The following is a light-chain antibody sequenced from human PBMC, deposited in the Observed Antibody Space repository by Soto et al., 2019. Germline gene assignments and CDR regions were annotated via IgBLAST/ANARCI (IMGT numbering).Light chain of an antibody. CDR3: QHYNSYSEA. Sequence: DIHMTQSPSTLSGSLGYRFTITCRASQTISSWLAWYQQKPGKAPKLLIYKASTLKSGVPSRFSGSGSGTEFTLTISSLQPDDFATYYCQHYNSYSEAFGQGTKVDIK. J-gene: IGKJ1*01. V-gene: IGKV1-5*03. CDR2: KAS. CDR1: QTISSW.